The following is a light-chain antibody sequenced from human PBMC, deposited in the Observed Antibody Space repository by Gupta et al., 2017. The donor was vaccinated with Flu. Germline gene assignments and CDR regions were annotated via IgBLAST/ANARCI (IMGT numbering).Light chain of an antibody. CDR3: MQGAHWPWA. V-gene: IGKV2-30*01. CDR2: LVS. J-gene: IGKJ1*01. Sequence: DVVMTQSTRPLTVALGQPDSISCRSSQSLVYTDGSTVLHWFQQRPGQSPRRLIYLVSHRDSGVPDRFSGSGSGTDFTLKISRVEAEDFGIYFCMQGAHWPWAFGQGTKVEIK. CDR1: QSLVYTDGSTV.